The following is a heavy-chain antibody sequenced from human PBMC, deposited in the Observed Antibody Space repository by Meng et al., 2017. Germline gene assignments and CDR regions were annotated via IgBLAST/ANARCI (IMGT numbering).Heavy chain of an antibody. CDR2: TYYRSKWYY. V-gene: IGHV6-1*01. D-gene: IGHD1-26*01. J-gene: IGHJ4*02. Sequence: HVQPLPPAPRRLHPSPPLPLAFATSVDSFSSNRAVWNCIRLSPSRGLEWRGRTYYRSKWYYDYAISVKGRMSVNADTSKNQFSLQLNSVTPEDTAVYYCAREVGTSRPFEYWGQGTLVTVSS. CDR3: AREVGTSRPFEY. CDR1: VDSFSSNRAV.